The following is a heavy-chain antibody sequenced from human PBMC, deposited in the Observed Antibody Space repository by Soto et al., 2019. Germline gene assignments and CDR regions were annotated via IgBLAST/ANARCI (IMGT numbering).Heavy chain of an antibody. V-gene: IGHV3-43*01. Sequence: PGGSLRLSCAASGFTFDDYNMHWVRQAPGKGLEWVSLISRDGTNTNYAESVKGRFTISRDNSKNSLYLQMNSLRTEDTALYYCVKETYYYDVSSYYTLGSWGQGTLVTVYS. J-gene: IGHJ5*02. CDR1: GFTFDDYN. CDR2: ISRDGTNT. CDR3: VKETYYYDVSSYYTLGS. D-gene: IGHD3-3*01.